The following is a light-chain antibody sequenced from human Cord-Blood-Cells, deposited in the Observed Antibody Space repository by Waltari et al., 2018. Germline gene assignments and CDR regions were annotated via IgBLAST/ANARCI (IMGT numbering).Light chain of an antibody. CDR2: AAS. CDR1: QSISSY. V-gene: IGKV1-39*01. Sequence: DIQMTQSPSSLSASVGDRVTITCRASQSISSYLNWYQQKPGKAPKLLIYAASSLQSGVPSRFSGSGSGTDVTLTISSLQHDDFATYYCQQSYSTLLTFGPGTKVDIK. J-gene: IGKJ3*01. CDR3: QQSYSTLLT.